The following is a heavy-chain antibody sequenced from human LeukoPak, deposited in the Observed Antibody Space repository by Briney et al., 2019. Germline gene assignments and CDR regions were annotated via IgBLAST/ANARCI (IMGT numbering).Heavy chain of an antibody. J-gene: IGHJ4*02. V-gene: IGHV1-2*02. Sequence: ASVKVSCKASGYTFTGYYMHWVRQAPGQGLEWMGWINPNSGGTNYAQKFHDRVSLTRDTSTRTAYMELRRLRSDDTAVYYCARVDCSGDECYSEDHWGQGTLVTISS. CDR2: INPNSGGT. CDR3: ARVDCSGDECYSEDH. CDR1: GYTFTGYY. D-gene: IGHD2-15*01.